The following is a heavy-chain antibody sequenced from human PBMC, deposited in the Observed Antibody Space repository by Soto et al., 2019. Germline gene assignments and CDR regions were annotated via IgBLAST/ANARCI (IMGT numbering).Heavy chain of an antibody. CDR3: ARVVSSTLPAALDYYFDY. CDR2: IYYSEAT. D-gene: IGHD2-15*01. V-gene: IGHV4-31*11. J-gene: IGHJ4*01. CDR1: GGSVCRGTYY. Sequence: SETLCVPYGVSGGSVCRGTYYLCCIRQDPGKGLEWIGYIYYSEATYYNPSLKSRVSISVDSSKNQLSLELSSVTAADTAVYYCARVVSSTLPAALDYYFDYW.